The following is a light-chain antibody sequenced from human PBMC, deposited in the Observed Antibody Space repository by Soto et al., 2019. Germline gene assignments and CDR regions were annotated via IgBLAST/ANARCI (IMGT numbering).Light chain of an antibody. J-gene: IGKJ3*01. CDR2: GIS. Sequence: EILMTQSPATLSVSPGERATLSCRASQRVGSDLAWYQQKPGQPPRLLMYGISTRATGIPARFSGSGSGTEFTLSISSLQSEDFAVYYCQQYHKWPGTFGPGTKVYF. V-gene: IGKV3-15*01. CDR3: QQYHKWPGT. CDR1: QRVGSD.